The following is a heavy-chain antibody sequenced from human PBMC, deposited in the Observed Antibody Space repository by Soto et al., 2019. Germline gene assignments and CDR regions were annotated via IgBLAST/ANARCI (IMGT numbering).Heavy chain of an antibody. Sequence: QVQLVQSGAEVKKPGSSVKVSCEASGGSFISYSFTWVRQAPGQGLEWMGRIIPIQGTASYALKFQDRVTITADRSTKTVYMELSSLRPEETALYFCAKSLLFVDHAYMDVWGKGTTVTVSS. CDR3: AKSLLFVDHAYMDV. V-gene: IGHV1-69*08. CDR2: IIPIQGTA. CDR1: GGSFISYS. J-gene: IGHJ6*03. D-gene: IGHD2-21*01.